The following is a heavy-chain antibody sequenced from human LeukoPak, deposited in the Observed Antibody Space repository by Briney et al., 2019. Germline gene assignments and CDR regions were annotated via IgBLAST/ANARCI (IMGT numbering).Heavy chain of an antibody. CDR2: IIPILGIA. CDR1: GGTFSSYA. CDR3: ARDFKTYYYDSSGYVPRGMDV. D-gene: IGHD3-22*01. Sequence: SVKVSCKASGGTFSSYAISWVRQAPGQGLEWMGRIIPILGIANYAQKFQGRVTITADKSTSTAYMELSSLRSEDTAVYYCARDFKTYYYDSSGYVPRGMDVWGQGTTVTVSS. V-gene: IGHV1-69*04. J-gene: IGHJ6*02.